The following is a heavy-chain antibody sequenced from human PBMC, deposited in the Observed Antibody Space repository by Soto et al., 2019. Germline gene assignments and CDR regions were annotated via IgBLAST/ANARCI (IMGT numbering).Heavy chain of an antibody. CDR2: ISSSGSTI. CDR3: ARDLADWNSEYNWFDP. D-gene: IGHD1-7*01. CDR1: GFTFRDYY. Sequence: PGGSLRLSCAASGFTFRDYYISWIRQAPGKGLEWVSYISSSGSTIYYADSVKGRFTISRDNAKNSLYLQMNSLRAEDTAVYYCARDLADWNSEYNWFDPWGQGTLVTVSS. V-gene: IGHV3-11*01. J-gene: IGHJ5*02.